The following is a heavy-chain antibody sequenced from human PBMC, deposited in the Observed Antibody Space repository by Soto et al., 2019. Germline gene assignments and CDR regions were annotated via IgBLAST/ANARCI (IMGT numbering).Heavy chain of an antibody. V-gene: IGHV4-59*08. Sequence: SETLSLTCTVSGGSISSYYWSWIRQPPGKGLEWIGYIYYSGSTNYNPSLKSRVTISVDTSKNQFSLKLSSVTAADTAVYYCARLEKRGCSGGSCTPLFYMDVWGKGTTVTVSS. CDR2: IYYSGST. CDR3: ARLEKRGCSGGSCTPLFYMDV. CDR1: GGSISSYY. J-gene: IGHJ6*03. D-gene: IGHD2-15*01.